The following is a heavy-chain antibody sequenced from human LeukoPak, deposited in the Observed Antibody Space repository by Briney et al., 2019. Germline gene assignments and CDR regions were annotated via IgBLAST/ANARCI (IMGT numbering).Heavy chain of an antibody. CDR3: AKGHLAVAS. V-gene: IGHV3-23*01. CDR1: GFTFKSYA. Sequence: GGSLRLSCAASGFTFKSYAMSWVRQAPGKGLEWVSGISGSGDSTYYADSVKGRFTISRDNSKNTLYLQMNSLRAEDTALYYCAKGHLAVASWGQGSLVTVSS. CDR2: ISGSGDST. J-gene: IGHJ5*02. D-gene: IGHD6-19*01.